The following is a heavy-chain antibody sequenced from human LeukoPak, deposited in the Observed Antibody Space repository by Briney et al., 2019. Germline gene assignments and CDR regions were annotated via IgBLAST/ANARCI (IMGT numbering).Heavy chain of an antibody. D-gene: IGHD6-19*01. CDR3: SSSGWYRGY. Sequence: SSETLSLTCAVYGGSFRGYYWSWIRQPPGKGLEWIGEINHSGSTSYNPSLKTRVTISVDTSKNQFSLKLSSVTAADTAVYYCSSSGWYRGYWGQGTLLTVSS. CDR2: INHSGST. CDR1: GGSFRGYY. J-gene: IGHJ4*02. V-gene: IGHV4-34*01.